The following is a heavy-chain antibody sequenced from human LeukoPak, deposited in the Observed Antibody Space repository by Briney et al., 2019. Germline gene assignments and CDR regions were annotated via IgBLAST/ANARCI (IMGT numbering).Heavy chain of an antibody. CDR3: ARENYDFWSGYNPDNWFDP. D-gene: IGHD3-3*01. V-gene: IGHV1-69*04. J-gene: IGHJ5*02. CDR2: IIPILGIA. Sequence: GASVKVSCKASGGTFSSYAISWVRQAPGQGLEWMGRIIPILGIANYAQKLQGRVTITADKSTSTAYMELSSLRSEDTAVYYCARENYDFWSGYNPDNWFDPWGQGTLVTVSS. CDR1: GGTFSSYA.